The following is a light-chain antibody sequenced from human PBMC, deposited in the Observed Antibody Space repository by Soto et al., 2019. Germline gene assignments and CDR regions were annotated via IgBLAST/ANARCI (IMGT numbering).Light chain of an antibody. Sequence: TQSPGTLSVDRGVRTALSCMASQSVSSSFLAWDQQQPGQGPRLLIYGASSWATGIPYRFSVSGCGSDFTVPIISLESEEFAVYYGQQCGSSPLFGPGTKVDIK. J-gene: IGKJ3*01. CDR1: QSVSSSF. CDR3: QQCGSSPL. V-gene: IGKV3-20*01. CDR2: GAS.